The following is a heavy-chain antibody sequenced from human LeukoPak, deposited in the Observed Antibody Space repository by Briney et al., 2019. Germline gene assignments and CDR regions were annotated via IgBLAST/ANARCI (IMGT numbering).Heavy chain of an antibody. Sequence: GGSLRLSCAASGFTFSTYAMHWVRQAPGKGLEWVAVIWYDGSNKYYADSVKGRFTISRDNSKNTLYLQMNSLRAEDTAVYYCARDAGYCSGGSCYPGQFDYWGQGTLVTVSS. D-gene: IGHD2-15*01. CDR2: IWYDGSNK. CDR1: GFTFSTYA. V-gene: IGHV3-33*01. J-gene: IGHJ4*02. CDR3: ARDAGYCSGGSCYPGQFDY.